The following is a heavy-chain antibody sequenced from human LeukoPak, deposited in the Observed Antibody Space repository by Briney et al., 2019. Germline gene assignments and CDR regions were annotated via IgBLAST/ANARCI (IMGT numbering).Heavy chain of an antibody. CDR2: ISVGGTTT. CDR1: GFTFSNYA. Sequence: GGSLRLSCVASGFTFSNYAMSWIRQAPGKGLEWVSSISVGGTTTYYADSVKGRFSISRDNSENTLYLQVNGLRADDTAVYSCAKSFTSSSSDYWGQGTLVTVSS. J-gene: IGHJ4*02. CDR3: AKSFTSSSSDY. V-gene: IGHV3-23*01. D-gene: IGHD6-13*01.